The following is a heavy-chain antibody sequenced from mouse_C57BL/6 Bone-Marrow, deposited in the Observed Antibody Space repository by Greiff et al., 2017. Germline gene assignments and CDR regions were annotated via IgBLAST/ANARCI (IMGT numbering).Heavy chain of an antibody. Sequence: QVQLQQSGAELVKPGASVKISCKASGYAFSSYWMNWVKQRPGKGLEWIGQIYPGDGDTNYNGKFKGKATLTADQSSSTSYMQLSSLTSEDSAVYFCANYGNYWYFDVWGTGTTVTVSS. J-gene: IGHJ1*03. CDR3: ANYGNYWYFDV. V-gene: IGHV1-80*01. CDR1: GYAFSSYW. D-gene: IGHD2-1*01. CDR2: IYPGDGDT.